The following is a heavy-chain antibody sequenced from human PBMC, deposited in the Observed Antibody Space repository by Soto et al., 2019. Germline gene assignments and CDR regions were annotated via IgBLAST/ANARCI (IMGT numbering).Heavy chain of an antibody. CDR3: ARHLGGTHNYYGMDV. J-gene: IGHJ6*02. D-gene: IGHD3-16*01. Sequence: QVQLVQSGAEVKKPGSSVKVSCKASGGTFSSYAISWVRQAPGQGLEWMGGIIPIFGTADYAQKFQGRVTITADDFTSTAYMDLSSLRSEERAVYYCARHLGGTHNYYGMDVWGQGTTGTVSS. CDR2: IIPIFGTA. V-gene: IGHV1-69*12. CDR1: GGTFSSYA.